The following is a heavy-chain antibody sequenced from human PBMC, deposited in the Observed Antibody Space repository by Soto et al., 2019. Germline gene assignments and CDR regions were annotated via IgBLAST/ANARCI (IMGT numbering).Heavy chain of an antibody. CDR1: GGSISSGNYY. D-gene: IGHD3-10*01. J-gene: IGHJ4*02. V-gene: IGHV4-30-4*08. CDR3: ARRAGGITMVRGPTNYYFDY. CDR2: IHYSGDN. Sequence: PSETLSLTCTVSGGSISSGNYYWSWIRQHPGKGLEWIGYIHYSGDNYYNPSLKSRVTISVDTSKNQFSLKLSSVTAADTAVYYCARRAGGITMVRGPTNYYFDYWGQGTLVTVSS.